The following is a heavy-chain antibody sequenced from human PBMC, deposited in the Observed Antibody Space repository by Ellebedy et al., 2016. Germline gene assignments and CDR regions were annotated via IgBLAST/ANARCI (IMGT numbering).Heavy chain of an antibody. J-gene: IGHJ4*02. CDR1: GGTFSSYA. CDR3: ARGGDPELELTPLGY. Sequence: SVKVSXXASGGTFSSYAISWVRQAPGQGLEWMGGIIPIFGTANYAQKFQGRVTITADESTSTAYMELSSLRSEDTAVYYCARGGDPELELTPLGYWGQGTLVTVSS. D-gene: IGHD1-7*01. CDR2: IIPIFGTA. V-gene: IGHV1-69*13.